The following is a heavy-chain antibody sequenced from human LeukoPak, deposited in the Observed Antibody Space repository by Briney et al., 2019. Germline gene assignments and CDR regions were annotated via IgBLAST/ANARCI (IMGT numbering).Heavy chain of an antibody. CDR3: ASSVKIFDI. CDR2: ISSSGSTI. CDR1: GFTFSSYA. D-gene: IGHD3-10*01. Sequence: GGSLRLSCAASGFTFSSYAMSWIRQAPGKGLEWVSYISSSGSTIYYADSVKGRFPISRDNAKNSLYLQMNSLRAEDTAVYYCASSVKIFDIWGQGTMVTVSS. J-gene: IGHJ3*02. V-gene: IGHV3-11*04.